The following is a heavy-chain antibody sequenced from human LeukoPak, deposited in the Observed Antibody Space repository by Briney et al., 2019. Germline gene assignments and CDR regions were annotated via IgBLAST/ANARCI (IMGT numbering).Heavy chain of an antibody. CDR3: ARDRSGSGSYYRPYFDY. CDR1: GFTVSTNS. CDR2: IYSDNT. Sequence: PGGSLRLSCTVSGFTVSTNSMSWVRQAPGKGLEWVSFIYSDNTHYADSVKGRFTISRDNSKNTLYLQMNSLRAEDTAVYYCARDRSGSGSYYRPYFDYWGQGTLVTVSS. D-gene: IGHD3-10*01. J-gene: IGHJ4*02. V-gene: IGHV3-66*01.